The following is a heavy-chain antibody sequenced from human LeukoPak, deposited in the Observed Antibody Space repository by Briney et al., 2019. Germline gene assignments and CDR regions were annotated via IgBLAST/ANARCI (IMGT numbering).Heavy chain of an antibody. J-gene: IGHJ4*02. D-gene: IGHD3-22*01. Sequence: GGSLRLSCAASGFTFSSYAMSWVRQAPGKGLEWVSAISGSGGSTYYADSVKGRFTISRVNSKNTLYLQMNSLRAEDTAAYYCAKDGYYYDSSGDYWGQGTLVTVSS. CDR2: ISGSGGST. V-gene: IGHV3-23*01. CDR3: AKDGYYYDSSGDY. CDR1: GFTFSSYA.